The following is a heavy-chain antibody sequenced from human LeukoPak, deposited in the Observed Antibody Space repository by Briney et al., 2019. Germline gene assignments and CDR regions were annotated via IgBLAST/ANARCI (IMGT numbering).Heavy chain of an antibody. J-gene: IGHJ6*03. Sequence: SETLSLTCAVYGGSFTNYYWSWIRQPPGKGLEWIGEINHSGSTKYNPSLKSRVTMSVDTSKKQFSLKLSSVTAADTAVYYCARVRGSSGSYEYYHYMDVWGKGTTVTISS. CDR1: GGSFTNYY. D-gene: IGHD1-26*01. CDR2: INHSGST. V-gene: IGHV4-34*01. CDR3: ARVRGSSGSYEYYHYMDV.